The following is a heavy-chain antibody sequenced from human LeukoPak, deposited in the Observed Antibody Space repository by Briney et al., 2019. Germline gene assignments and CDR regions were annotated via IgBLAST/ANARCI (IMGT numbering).Heavy chain of an antibody. D-gene: IGHD6-19*01. CDR3: ARGVRIAVAGTLTKFDY. V-gene: IGHV1-2*02. CDR1: GYTFTGYY. CDR2: INPNSGGT. Sequence: ASVKVSCKASGYTFTGYYMHWVRQAPGQGLEWMGWINPNSGGTNYAQKFQGRVTMTRDTSISTAYMELSRLRSDDTAVYYCARGVRIAVAGTLTKFDYWGQGTLVTVSS. J-gene: IGHJ4*02.